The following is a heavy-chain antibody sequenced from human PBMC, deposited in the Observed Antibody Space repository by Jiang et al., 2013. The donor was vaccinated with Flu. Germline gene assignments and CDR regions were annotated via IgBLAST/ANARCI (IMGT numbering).Heavy chain of an antibody. J-gene: IGHJ6*02. V-gene: IGHV3-23*01. D-gene: IGHD1-26*01. CDR1: AFTFSRYA. Sequence: VQLLESGGGLVQPGGSLRLSCAASAFTFSRYAMNWVRQAPGKGLEWVSAISGSGGTTYYADSVKGRFTISRDNSENTLNLQMNSLRAEDTAVYYCAKGLWEYGYYYGMDVWGQGTTVTVSS. CDR3: AKGLWEYGYYYGMDV. CDR2: ISGSGGTT.